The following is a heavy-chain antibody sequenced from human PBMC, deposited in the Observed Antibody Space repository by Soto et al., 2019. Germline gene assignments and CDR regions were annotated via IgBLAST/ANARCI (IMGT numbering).Heavy chain of an antibody. Sequence: QVQLVQSGAEVKKPGSSVKVSCKASGGTFSSYTISWVRQAPGQGLEWMGRIIPILGIANYAQKFQGRVTITADKSTSTAYMERSSLRSEDTAVYYCARGRRYCSGGSCYYYYYMDVWGKGTTVTVSS. J-gene: IGHJ6*03. D-gene: IGHD2-15*01. V-gene: IGHV1-69*02. CDR2: IIPILGIA. CDR1: GGTFSSYT. CDR3: ARGRRYCSGGSCYYYYYMDV.